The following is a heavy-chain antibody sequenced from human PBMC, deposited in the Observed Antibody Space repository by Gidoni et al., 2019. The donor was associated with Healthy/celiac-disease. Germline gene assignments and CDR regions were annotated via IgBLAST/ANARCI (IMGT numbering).Heavy chain of an antibody. CDR1: GGTFSSYA. J-gene: IGHJ2*01. D-gene: IGHD2-15*01. Sequence: QVQLVQSGAEVKKPGSSVKVSCKASGGTFSSYAFSWGRQAPGQGLEWMGGIIPIFGTANYAQKFQGRVTITADESTSTAYMELSSLRSEDTAVYYCAITGVAATDEPTVGYWYFDLWGRGTLVTVSS. CDR3: AITGVAATDEPTVGYWYFDL. V-gene: IGHV1-69*01. CDR2: IIPIFGTA.